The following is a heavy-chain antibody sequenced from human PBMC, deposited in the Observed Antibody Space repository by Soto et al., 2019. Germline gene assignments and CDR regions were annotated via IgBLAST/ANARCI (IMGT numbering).Heavy chain of an antibody. CDR3: ARDRGYSGSGHFDS. Sequence: GASVKLSCKASGGTCISYAISWVRQAPGQGLEWMGGIIPIFGTANYAQKFQGRVTITADESASTAYMELSSLRSEDTAVYYCARDRGYSGSGHFDSWGQGTLVTVSS. CDR1: GGTCISYA. CDR2: IIPIFGTA. V-gene: IGHV1-69*13. D-gene: IGHD5-12*01. J-gene: IGHJ4*02.